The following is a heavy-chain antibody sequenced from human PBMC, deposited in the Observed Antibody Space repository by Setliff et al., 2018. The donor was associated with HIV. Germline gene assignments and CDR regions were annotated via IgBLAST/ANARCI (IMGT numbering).Heavy chain of an antibody. CDR1: GFSFSTNA. J-gene: IGHJ4*02. V-gene: IGHV3-23*01. CDR3: SKEKFTFTVVRGVIDS. CDR2: IDNTDKT. D-gene: IGHD3-10*01. Sequence: GGSLRLSCEASGFSFSTNAMGWVRQAPGKGLEWVSGIDNTDKTLYADSVKGRLTISRDISKNTLYLQMNGLRAEDTAFYYCSKEKFTFTVVRGVIDSWGQGTLVTVSS.